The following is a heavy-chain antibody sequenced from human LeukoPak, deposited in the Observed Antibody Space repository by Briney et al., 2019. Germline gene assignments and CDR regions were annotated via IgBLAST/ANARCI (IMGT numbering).Heavy chain of an antibody. J-gene: IGHJ5*02. D-gene: IGHD3-22*01. CDR3: ARGESSGSNWFDP. Sequence: SETLSLTCAVSGGSISSGGYSWSWIRQPPGKGLEWIGYIYHSGSTYYNPSLKSRVTISVDTSKNQFSLKLSSVTAADTAVYYCARGESSGSNWFDPWGQGTLVTVSS. V-gene: IGHV4-30-2*01. CDR1: GGSISSGGYS. CDR2: IYHSGST.